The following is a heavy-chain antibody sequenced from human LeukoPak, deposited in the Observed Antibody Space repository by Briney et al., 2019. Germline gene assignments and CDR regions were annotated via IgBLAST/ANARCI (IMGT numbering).Heavy chain of an antibody. D-gene: IGHD3-22*01. J-gene: IGHJ3*02. CDR2: INHSGST. V-gene: IGHV4-34*08. CDR3: HYDSSGIVDAFDI. CDR1: GFKFSDHY. Sequence: PGGSLRLSCAASGFKFSDHYIDWVRQPPGKGLEWIGEINHSGSTNYNPSLKSRVTISVDTSKNQFSLKLSSVTAADTAVYYCHYDSSGIVDAFDIWGQGTMVTVSS.